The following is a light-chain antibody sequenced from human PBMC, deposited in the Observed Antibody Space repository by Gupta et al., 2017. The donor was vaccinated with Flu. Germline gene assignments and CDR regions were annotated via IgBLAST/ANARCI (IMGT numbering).Light chain of an antibody. CDR1: SSDVGGYKY. CDR3: CSYAGSNTGV. J-gene: IGLJ2*01. V-gene: IGLV2-11*01. CDR2: DVS. Sequence: VTISCTGTSSDVGGYKYVSWYQQHPGKAPKLMIYDVSKRPSGVPDRFSGSKSGNTASLTISGLQADDEADYYCCSYAGSNTGVFGGGTKLTVL.